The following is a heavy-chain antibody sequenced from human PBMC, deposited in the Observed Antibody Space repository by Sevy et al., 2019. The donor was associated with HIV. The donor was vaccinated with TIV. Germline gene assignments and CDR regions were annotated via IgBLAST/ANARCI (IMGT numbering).Heavy chain of an antibody. CDR3: ARGRLRAWTGPYYYCYGMDV. CDR1: GGSFSGYY. D-gene: IGHD3-16*01. Sequence: SETLSLTCAVYGGSFSGYYWSWIRQPPGKGLEWIGEINHSGSTNYNPSLKSRVTISVDTSKNQFSLKLSSVTAADTAVYYCARGRLRAWTGPYYYCYGMDVWGQGTTVTVSS. CDR2: INHSGST. J-gene: IGHJ6*02. V-gene: IGHV4-34*01.